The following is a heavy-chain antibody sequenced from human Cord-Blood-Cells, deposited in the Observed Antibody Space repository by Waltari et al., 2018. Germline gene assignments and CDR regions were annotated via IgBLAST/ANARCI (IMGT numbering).Heavy chain of an antibody. CDR3: AKREANWGSRGHFDL. D-gene: IGHD7-27*01. Sequence: EVQLVESGGGLVQPGGSLRLSCAASGFTFSSYAMSWVRQAPGKGLVWVSAISGSGGSTYYAGSVNGRFTIPRDNSKTTLYLQMNSLRAEDTAVYYCAKREANWGSRGHFDLWGRGTLVTVSS. J-gene: IGHJ2*01. CDR1: GFTFSSYA. V-gene: IGHV3-23*04. CDR2: ISGSGGST.